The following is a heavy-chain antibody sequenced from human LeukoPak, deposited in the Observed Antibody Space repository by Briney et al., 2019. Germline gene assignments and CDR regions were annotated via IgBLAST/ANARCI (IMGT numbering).Heavy chain of an antibody. Sequence: PSETLSLTCAVYGGSFSGYYWSWIRQPPGKGLEWIGEINHSGSTNYNPSLKSRVTISVDTSKNQFSLKLSSVTAADTAVYYCAREPKYYYDSSGYEGGSAFDIWGQGTMVTVSS. CDR2: INHSGST. CDR3: AREPKYYYDSSGYEGGSAFDI. V-gene: IGHV4-34*01. J-gene: IGHJ3*02. D-gene: IGHD3-22*01. CDR1: GGSFSGYY.